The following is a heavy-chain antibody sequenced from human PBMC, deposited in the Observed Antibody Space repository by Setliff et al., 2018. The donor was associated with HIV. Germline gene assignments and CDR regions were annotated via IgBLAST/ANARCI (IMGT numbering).Heavy chain of an antibody. CDR3: ARPDFWSGHYNY. Sequence: LRLSCAASGFTFSSYWMHWVRQAPGKGLMWVSRIKGDGSSTSYADSVKGRFTVSRDNAKNTLYLQMNSLRAEDTAVYYCARPDFWSGHYNYWGQGTLVTVSS. CDR1: GFTFSSYW. J-gene: IGHJ4*02. V-gene: IGHV3-74*01. D-gene: IGHD3-3*01. CDR2: IKGDGSST.